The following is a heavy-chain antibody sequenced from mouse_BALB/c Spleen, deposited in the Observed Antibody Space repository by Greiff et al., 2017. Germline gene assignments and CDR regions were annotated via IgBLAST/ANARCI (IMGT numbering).Heavy chain of an antibody. Sequence: EVQLQQSGTVLARPGASVKMSCKASGYSFTSYWMHWVKQRPGQGLEWIGAIYPGNSDTSYNQKFKGKAKLTAVTSASTAYMELSSLTNEDSAVYYCTRRLWLRLYAMDYWGQGTSVTVSS. CDR1: GYSFTSYW. V-gene: IGHV1-5*01. CDR2: IYPGNSDT. J-gene: IGHJ4*01. CDR3: TRRLWLRLYAMDY. D-gene: IGHD2-2*01.